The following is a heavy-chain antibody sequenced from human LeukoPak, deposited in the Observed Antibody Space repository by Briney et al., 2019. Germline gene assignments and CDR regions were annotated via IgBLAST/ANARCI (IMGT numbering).Heavy chain of an antibody. V-gene: IGHV4-39*01. D-gene: IGHD3-10*01. Sequence: SETLSLTCAVYGGSFSSYYWGWIRQPPGKGLEWIGSIYYSGSTYYNPSLKSRVTISVDTSKNQFSLKLSSVTAADTAVYYCASARGTYYYGSGSYYFFDYWGQGTLVTVSS. CDR2: IYYSGST. J-gene: IGHJ4*02. CDR1: GGSFSSYY. CDR3: ASARGTYYYGSGSYYFFDY.